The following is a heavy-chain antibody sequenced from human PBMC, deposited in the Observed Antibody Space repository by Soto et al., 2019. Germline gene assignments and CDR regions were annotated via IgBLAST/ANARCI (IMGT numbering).Heavy chain of an antibody. J-gene: IGHJ6*02. Sequence: QVQLVQSGAEVKKPGSSVKVSCKASGGTFSSYTISWVRQAPGQGLEWMGRIIPILGIANYAQKFQGRVTTTADKSTSTAYMGVSSLGSEDTAGYYCARAGGYYGMDVWGQGTTVTVSS. V-gene: IGHV1-69*02. CDR1: GGTFSSYT. CDR3: ARAGGYYGMDV. D-gene: IGHD1-26*01. CDR2: IIPILGIA.